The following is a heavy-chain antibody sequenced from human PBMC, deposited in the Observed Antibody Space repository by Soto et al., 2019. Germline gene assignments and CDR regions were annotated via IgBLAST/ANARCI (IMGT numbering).Heavy chain of an antibody. CDR2: IIPIFGTA. J-gene: IGHJ6*02. Sequence: SVKVSCKASGYTFSSYAISWVRQAPGQGLEWMGGIIPIFGTANYAQRFQGRVTITADESTSTAYMELSSLRSEDTAVYYCARDEYSSSSLGNYYGMDVWGQGTTVTVSS. V-gene: IGHV1-69*13. D-gene: IGHD6-6*01. CDR3: ARDEYSSSSLGNYYGMDV. CDR1: GYTFSSYA.